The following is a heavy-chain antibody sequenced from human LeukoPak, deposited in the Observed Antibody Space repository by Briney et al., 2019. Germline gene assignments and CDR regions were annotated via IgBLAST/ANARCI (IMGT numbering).Heavy chain of an antibody. CDR3: ARDQGYCSGGSCYSYYGMDV. Sequence: PGGSLRLSCAASGVTFDNSWMHWFRQAPGQGLVWVSRINPNGRNTDYADSVRGRFTISRDNAKNTLYLQMNSLRPEDTAVYYCARDQGYCSGGSCYSYYGMDVWGQGTTVTVSS. V-gene: IGHV3-74*01. J-gene: IGHJ6*02. CDR2: INPNGRNT. D-gene: IGHD2-15*01. CDR1: GVTFDNSW.